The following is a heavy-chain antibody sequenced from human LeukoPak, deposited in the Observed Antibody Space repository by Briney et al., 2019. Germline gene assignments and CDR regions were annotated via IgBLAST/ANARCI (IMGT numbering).Heavy chain of an antibody. CDR3: AKDPQRGAAAGTQDY. J-gene: IGHJ4*02. V-gene: IGHV4-34*01. D-gene: IGHD6-13*01. CDR1: GGSFSGYY. Sequence: SETLSLTCAVYGGSFSGYYWSWIRQPPGKGLEWIGEINHSGSTNYNPSLKSRVTISVDTSKNQFSLKLSSVTAADTAVYYCAKDPQRGAAAGTQDYWGQGTLVTVSS. CDR2: INHSGST.